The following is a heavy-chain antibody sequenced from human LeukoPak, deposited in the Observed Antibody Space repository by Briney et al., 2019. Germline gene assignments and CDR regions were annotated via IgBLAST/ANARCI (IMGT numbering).Heavy chain of an antibody. CDR1: GFTFSTYD. D-gene: IGHD4-17*01. J-gene: IGHJ4*02. CDR2: ISRNSGAST. V-gene: IGHV3-23*01. Sequence: GGALRLSCAASGFTFSTYDMYWVRQAPGKGLEGVASISRNSGASTYYAASVKGRFTISRDNSRSTLYLQMNSLRADDTAVYYCSKKGQNGDYGKPDWGQGTLVTVSS. CDR3: SKKGQNGDYGKPD.